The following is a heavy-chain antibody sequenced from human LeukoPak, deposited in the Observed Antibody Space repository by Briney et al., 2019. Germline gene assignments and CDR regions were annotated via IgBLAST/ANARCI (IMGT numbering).Heavy chain of an antibody. CDR2: INHSGST. V-gene: IGHV4-34*01. Sequence: SETLSLTCTVSGGSISSYYWSWIRQPPGKGLEWIGEINHSGSTNYNPSLKSRVTISVDTSKNQFSLKLSSVTAADTAVYYCARDLTLRYFDWIGAFDIWGQGTMVTVSS. D-gene: IGHD3-9*01. CDR3: ARDLTLRYFDWIGAFDI. CDR1: GGSISSYY. J-gene: IGHJ3*02.